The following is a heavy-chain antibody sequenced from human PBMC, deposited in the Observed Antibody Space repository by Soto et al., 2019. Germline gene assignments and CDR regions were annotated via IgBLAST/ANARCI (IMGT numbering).Heavy chain of an antibody. V-gene: IGHV3-23*01. J-gene: IGHJ6*03. CDR2: ISGSGGST. D-gene: IGHD6-6*01. CDR3: AKVRATSSSSSLDYYYYYMDV. Sequence: GGSLRLSCAASGFTFSSYAMSWVRQAPGKGLEWVSAISGSGGSTYYADSVKGRFTISRDNSKNTLYLQMNSLRAEDTAVYYCAKVRATSSSSSLDYYYYYMDVWGKGTTVTVSS. CDR1: GFTFSSYA.